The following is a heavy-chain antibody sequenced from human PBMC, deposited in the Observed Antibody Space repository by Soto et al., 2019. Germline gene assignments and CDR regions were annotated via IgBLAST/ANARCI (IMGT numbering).Heavy chain of an antibody. J-gene: IGHJ4*02. Sequence: EVQLLESGGGLVQPGGSLRLSCAASGFTFSSNATSWVRQAPGKGLEWVSAISGSGGSTFYADSVKGRFTISRDNSKNMLFLQMNSLRAEDTAVYYCSKRETEPIGAAGTYIDDWGQGTLVTVSS. V-gene: IGHV3-23*01. CDR1: GFTFSSNA. D-gene: IGHD6-13*01. CDR3: SKRETEPIGAAGTYIDD. CDR2: ISGSGGST.